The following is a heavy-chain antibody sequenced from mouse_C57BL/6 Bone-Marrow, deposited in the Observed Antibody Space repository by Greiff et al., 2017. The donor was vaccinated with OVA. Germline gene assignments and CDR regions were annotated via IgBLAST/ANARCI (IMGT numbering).Heavy chain of an antibody. J-gene: IGHJ2*01. CDR1: GFTFSNYW. D-gene: IGHD2-5*01. Sequence: EVQGVESGGGLVQPGGSMKLSCVASGFTFSNYWMNWVRQSPEKGLEWVAQIRLKSDNYATHYAESVKGRFTISRDDSKSSVYLQMNNLRAEDTGIYYCTAYSNYAYFDYWGQGTTLTVSS. CDR3: TAYSNYAYFDY. CDR2: IRLKSDNYAT. V-gene: IGHV6-3*01.